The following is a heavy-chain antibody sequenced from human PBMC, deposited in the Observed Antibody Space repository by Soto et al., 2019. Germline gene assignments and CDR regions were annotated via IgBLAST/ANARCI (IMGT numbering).Heavy chain of an antibody. Sequence: GGSLRLSCAASGFTFNNYAMSWVRQAPGKGLEWVSAISGSGGSTYHAHSVKGRFTISRDNSKSTLYLQMNSLRAEDTAVYYCALFSCCHVCSRYFFDYCGQGSLVTVSS. CDR1: GFTFNNYA. V-gene: IGHV3-23*01. CDR3: ALFSCCHVCSRYFFDY. CDR2: ISGSGGST. J-gene: IGHJ4*02. D-gene: IGHD3-10*02.